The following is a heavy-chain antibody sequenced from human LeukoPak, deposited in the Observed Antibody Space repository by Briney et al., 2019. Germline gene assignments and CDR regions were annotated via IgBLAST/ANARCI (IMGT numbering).Heavy chain of an antibody. CDR1: GSTLRYYA. D-gene: IGHD2-21*01. V-gene: IGHV3-23*01. CDR2: ISNNGDST. Sequence: GGSLRLSCAASGSTLRYYAMNWVRQAPGKGLEWVSEISNNGDSTYYADSVKGRFTISRDNSQNTLYLQMNSLSVEDTAVYYCAFPYYFDYWGQGTLVTVSS. J-gene: IGHJ4*02. CDR3: AFPYYFDY.